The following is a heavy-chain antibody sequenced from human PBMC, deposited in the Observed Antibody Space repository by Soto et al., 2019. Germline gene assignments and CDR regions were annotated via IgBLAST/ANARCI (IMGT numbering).Heavy chain of an antibody. Sequence: QVQLQQWGAGLLKPSETLSLTCAVYGQSFSGHSWGWIHQPPGKGLEWIGEINESGSTYYNPSLKSRVTISTDTSKNQFSLKVSSVSAADTAVYYCARGSGIVALPGELEDVNYDYWGQGTLVNVSS. CDR1: GQSFSGHS. V-gene: IGHV4-34*01. CDR3: ARGSGIVALPGELEDVNYDY. D-gene: IGHD1-1*01. J-gene: IGHJ4*02. CDR2: INESGST.